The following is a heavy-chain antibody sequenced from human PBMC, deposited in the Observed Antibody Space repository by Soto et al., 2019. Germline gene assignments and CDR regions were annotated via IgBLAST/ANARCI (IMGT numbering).Heavy chain of an antibody. J-gene: IGHJ5*02. CDR1: GFTFSSYP. CDR3: AKEGLSGSYA. D-gene: IGHD1-26*01. V-gene: IGHV3-23*01. CDR2: ISGSGGST. Sequence: LRLSCAASGFTFSSYPMSWVLQAPGKGLEWGAAISGSGGSTYYSDSVKGRFTISRDNSKNTLYLQMNRLRAEDTAVYYCAKEGLSGSYAWGQGTLVTVSS.